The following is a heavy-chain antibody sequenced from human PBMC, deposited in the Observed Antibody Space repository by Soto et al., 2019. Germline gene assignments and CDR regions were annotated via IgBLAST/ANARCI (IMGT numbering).Heavy chain of an antibody. CDR3: ARDWALQAGTTRWVKNY. CDR1: GYTFTNYN. CDR2: INPSGGQT. V-gene: IGHV1-46*01. D-gene: IGHD1-7*01. Sequence: QVQMVQSGAEVKKPGASVKVSCKASGYTFTNYNIYWVRRAPGQGLEWMGIINPSGGQTSYAQKLQGRITMTTDTSTRTAFMELSRLTSEDTAVYYCARDWALQAGTTRWVKNYWGQGTLVTVSS. J-gene: IGHJ4*02.